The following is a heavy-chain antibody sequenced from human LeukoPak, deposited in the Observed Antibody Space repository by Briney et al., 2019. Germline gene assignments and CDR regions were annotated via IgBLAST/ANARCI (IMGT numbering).Heavy chain of an antibody. V-gene: IGHV1-18*01. Sequence: GASVRVSCKASGYTFTSSGISWVRQAPGQGLEWMGWISAYSGNTNYAQKLQGRVTMTIDTSTSTAYMELRSLRSDDTALYYCARDRSSSDYWGQGTLVTVSS. J-gene: IGHJ4*02. CDR2: ISAYSGNT. CDR3: ARDRSSSDY. CDR1: GYTFTSSG. D-gene: IGHD6-6*01.